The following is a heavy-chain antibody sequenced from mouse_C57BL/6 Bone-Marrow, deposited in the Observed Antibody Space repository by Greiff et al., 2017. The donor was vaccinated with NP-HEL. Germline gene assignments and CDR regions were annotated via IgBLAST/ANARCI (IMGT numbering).Heavy chain of an antibody. CDR1: GYTFTSYW. CDR3: ARGWFAY. Sequence: QVQLQQPGAELVMPGASVKLSCKASGYTFTSYWMHWVKQRPGQGLEWIGEIDPSDSNTNYNQKFKGKSTLTVDKSSSTAYMQLSSLTSEDSAVYYCARGWFAYWGQGTLVTVSA. V-gene: IGHV1-69*01. CDR2: IDPSDSNT. J-gene: IGHJ3*01.